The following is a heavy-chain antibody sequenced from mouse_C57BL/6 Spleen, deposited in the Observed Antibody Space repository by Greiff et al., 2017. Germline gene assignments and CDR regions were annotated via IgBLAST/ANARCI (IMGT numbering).Heavy chain of an antibody. Sequence: VQLQQPGAELVKPGASVKLSCKASGYTFTSYWMQWVKQRPGQGLEWIGEIDPSDSYTNYNQKFKGKATLTVDTSSSTAYMQLSILTSEDSAVYYCARKGYYGYDEAWFAYWGQGTLVTVSA. V-gene: IGHV1-50*01. CDR1: GYTFTSYW. J-gene: IGHJ3*01. CDR3: ARKGYYGYDEAWFAY. CDR2: IDPSDSYT. D-gene: IGHD2-2*01.